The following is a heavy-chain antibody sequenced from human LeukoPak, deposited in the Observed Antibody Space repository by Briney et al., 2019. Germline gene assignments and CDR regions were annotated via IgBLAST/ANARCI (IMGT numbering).Heavy chain of an antibody. J-gene: IGHJ4*02. Sequence: PSETLSLTCAVYGGSFSGYYWSWIRQLPGKGLEWIGEINHSGSTNYNPSLKSRITISVDTSKNQFSLKLGSVTAADTAVYYCAGSRYCSSTSCSAFDYWGQGTLVTVSS. CDR1: GGSFSGYY. V-gene: IGHV4-34*01. CDR3: AGSRYCSSTSCSAFDY. CDR2: INHSGST. D-gene: IGHD2-2*01.